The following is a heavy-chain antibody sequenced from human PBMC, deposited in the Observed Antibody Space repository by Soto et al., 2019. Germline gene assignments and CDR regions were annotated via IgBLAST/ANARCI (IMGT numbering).Heavy chain of an antibody. J-gene: IGHJ6*02. CDR1: GFTFTNAW. Sequence: GGSLRLSCAASGFTFTNAWMNWVRQAPGKGLEWVGHIKSKTDGGTTDYAAPVKGRFSISRDDSKNTLYVQMNSLKTEDTAVYYCTTAYSSSWYPYYYGMDVWGQGTKVTVSS. V-gene: IGHV3-15*07. CDR2: IKSKTDGGTT. CDR3: TTAYSSSWYPYYYGMDV. D-gene: IGHD6-13*01.